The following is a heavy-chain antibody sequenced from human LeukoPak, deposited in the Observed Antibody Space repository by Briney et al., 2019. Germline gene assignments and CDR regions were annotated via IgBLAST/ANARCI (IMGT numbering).Heavy chain of an antibody. CDR3: AREIPYDYCFDY. CDR1: GFTFSSYA. CDR2: ISYDGSNK. Sequence: GGSLRLSCAASGFTFSSYAMHWVRQAPGKGLEWVAVISYDGSNKYYADSVKGRFTISRDNSKNTLYLQMNSLRAEDTAVYYCAREIPYDYCFDYWGQGTLVTVSS. V-gene: IGHV3-30-3*01. J-gene: IGHJ4*02. D-gene: IGHD2-21*02.